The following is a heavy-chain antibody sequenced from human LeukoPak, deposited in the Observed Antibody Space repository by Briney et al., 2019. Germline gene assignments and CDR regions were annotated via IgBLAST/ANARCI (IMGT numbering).Heavy chain of an antibody. Sequence: ASVKVSCKASGYTFTSYGISWVRQAPGQGLEWMGWIANSGGTRYAQKFQGRVTMTRDTSISTAYMEVSGLTSDDTAVYYCTRSDSSSWENDYWGQGTLVTVSS. J-gene: IGHJ4*02. CDR3: TRSDSSSWENDY. D-gene: IGHD6-13*01. CDR1: GYTFTSYG. V-gene: IGHV1-2*02. CDR2: IANSGGT.